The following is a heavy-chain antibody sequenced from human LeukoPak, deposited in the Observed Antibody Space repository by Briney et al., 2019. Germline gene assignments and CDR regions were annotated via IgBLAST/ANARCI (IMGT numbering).Heavy chain of an antibody. D-gene: IGHD2-15*01. V-gene: IGHV4-59*01. Sequence: SETLSLTCTVSGDPISSFYWSWIRQPPGKGLEWIGYIYYSGSTNYNPSLKSRVTISIDTSKHQFSLKVTSVTAADTAVFYCARGRGCSGGSCYYFDYWGQGTLVTVSS. CDR3: ARGRGCSGGSCYYFDY. CDR2: IYYSGST. CDR1: GDPISSFY. J-gene: IGHJ4*02.